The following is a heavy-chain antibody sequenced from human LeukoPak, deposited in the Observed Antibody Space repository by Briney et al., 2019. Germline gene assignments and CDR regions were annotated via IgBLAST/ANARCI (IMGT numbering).Heavy chain of an antibody. CDR3: AGFYYGSGSEDYYYGMDV. J-gene: IGHJ6*02. CDR2: MNPNSGNT. CDR1: GYTFTSYD. Sequence: ASVKVSCKASGYTFTSYDINWVRQATGQGLEWMGWMNPNSGNTGYAQKFQGRVTMTRNTSISTAYMELSSLRSEDTAVYYCAGFYYGSGSEDYYYGMDVWGQGTTVTVS. D-gene: IGHD3-10*01. V-gene: IGHV1-8*01.